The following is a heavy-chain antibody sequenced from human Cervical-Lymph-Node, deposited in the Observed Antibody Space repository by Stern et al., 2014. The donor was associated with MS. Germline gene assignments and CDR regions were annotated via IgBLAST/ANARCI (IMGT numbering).Heavy chain of an antibody. Sequence: QVQLVESGGGVVQPGGSLRLSCVVSESSHVRHHMHWVRQAPGKGLEWVSGISNDGNGEYYADSVRGRFSISRDNPKNIVYLQMNSLRAEDTAVYHCAKEGTSSGYCGAFDFWGPGTLVTVSS. CDR2: ISNDGNGE. J-gene: IGHJ3*01. D-gene: IGHD3-22*01. CDR3: AKEGTSSGYCGAFDF. CDR1: ESSHVRHH. V-gene: IGHV3-30*01.